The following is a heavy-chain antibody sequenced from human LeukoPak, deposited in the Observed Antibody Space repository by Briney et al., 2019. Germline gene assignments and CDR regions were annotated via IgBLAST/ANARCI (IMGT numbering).Heavy chain of an antibody. V-gene: IGHV3-30*04. CDR3: ARDGSTRFYYFDY. CDR2: ISYDGSNK. J-gene: IGHJ4*02. D-gene: IGHD2-15*01. CDR1: GFTFSSYA. Sequence: GRSLRLSCAASGFTFSSYAMHWVRQAPGKGLEWVAVISYDGSNKYYADSVKGQFTISRDNSKNTLYLQMNSLRAEDTAVYYCARDGSTRFYYFDYWGQGSLVTVS.